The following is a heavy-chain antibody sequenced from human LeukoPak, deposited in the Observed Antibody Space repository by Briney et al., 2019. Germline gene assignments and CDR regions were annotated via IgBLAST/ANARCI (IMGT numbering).Heavy chain of an antibody. Sequence: KRGGSLRLSCAAAGFIFSSCCMNWVRQAAGKGREWVASISDSGTHIYYADSVKGRFTISRENAKNSLYLQMSSLRAEDTAVYYCARDSEREYYYDSSGYQNDAFDIWGQGTLVTVSS. CDR3: ARDSEREYYYDSSGYQNDAFDI. CDR1: GFIFSSCC. CDR2: ISDSGTHI. D-gene: IGHD3-22*01. V-gene: IGHV3-21*01. J-gene: IGHJ3*02.